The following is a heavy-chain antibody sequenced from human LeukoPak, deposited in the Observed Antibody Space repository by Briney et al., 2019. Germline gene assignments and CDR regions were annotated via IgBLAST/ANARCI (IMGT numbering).Heavy chain of an antibody. J-gene: IGHJ4*02. CDR3: ARATPGGLHGYSFDY. CDR1: GYTFKNYD. CDR2: MNPNSGNT. Sequence: SXXVSCKASGYTFKNYDINWVRQATGQGLEWMGWMNPNSGNTGFAQKFQDRVSMTRDTSINTAYMELTSLRSGDTAVYYCARATPGGLHGYSFDYWGQGTVVTVYS. D-gene: IGHD5-24*01. V-gene: IGHV1-8*02.